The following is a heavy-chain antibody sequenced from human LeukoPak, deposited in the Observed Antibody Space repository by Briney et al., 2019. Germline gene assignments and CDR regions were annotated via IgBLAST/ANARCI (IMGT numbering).Heavy chain of an antibody. D-gene: IGHD3-10*01. V-gene: IGHV1-2*02. Sequence: ASVTVSFKASGYTFTVYYMHWVRQAPGQGLEWMGWINPNSGGTNYAQKFQGRVTMTRDTSISTAYMELSRLRSDDTAVYYCARDYYGSEYYYYYMDVWGKGTTVTVSS. CDR1: GYTFTVYY. J-gene: IGHJ6*03. CDR2: INPNSGGT. CDR3: ARDYYGSEYYYYYMDV.